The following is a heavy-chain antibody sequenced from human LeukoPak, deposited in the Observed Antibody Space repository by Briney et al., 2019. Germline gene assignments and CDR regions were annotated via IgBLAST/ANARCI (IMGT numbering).Heavy chain of an antibody. J-gene: IGHJ4*02. CDR3: ARDGSDNWGLFDN. CDR2: HYHTGRI. V-gene: IGHV4-39*07. CDR1: GGSISGTSYC. D-gene: IGHD1-1*01. Sequence: SETLSLTCSVSGGSISGTSYCWGWIRQPPGKGPEWIGSHYHTGRIYHNPSLNSRVTISVDTSKNQFSLKPSSVTDADTAVYYCARDGSDNWGLFDNWGRGTLVTVSS.